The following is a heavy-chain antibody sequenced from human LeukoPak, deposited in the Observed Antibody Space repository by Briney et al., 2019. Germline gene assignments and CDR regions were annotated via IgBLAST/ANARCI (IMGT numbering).Heavy chain of an antibody. CDR1: DDSITMYY. Sequence: SETLSLTCSVSDDSITMYYWTWIRQPPGKGLEWIGYIYYSGYTNYNPSLKSRVTISVDTSKNQFSLKLSSVTAADTAVYYCARTTMVRGTYYMDVWGKGTTVTISS. D-gene: IGHD3-10*01. J-gene: IGHJ6*03. V-gene: IGHV4-59*01. CDR3: ARTTMVRGTYYMDV. CDR2: IYYSGYT.